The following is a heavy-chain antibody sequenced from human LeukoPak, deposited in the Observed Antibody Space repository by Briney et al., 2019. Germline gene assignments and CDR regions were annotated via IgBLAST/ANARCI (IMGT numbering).Heavy chain of an antibody. CDR1: GYAFSGSY. J-gene: IGHJ6*03. CDR3: AREGWGNYYMDV. D-gene: IGHD2-8*02. V-gene: IGHV1-2*02. Sequence: ASMKVSCKASGYAFSGSYLHWVRQAPGQGLEWMGWINPKSGGTNYAQKFQGRVTMTRDTSINTGYMELSGLTFDDTALYCAREGWGNYYMDVWATGPRSPSP. CDR2: INPKSGGT.